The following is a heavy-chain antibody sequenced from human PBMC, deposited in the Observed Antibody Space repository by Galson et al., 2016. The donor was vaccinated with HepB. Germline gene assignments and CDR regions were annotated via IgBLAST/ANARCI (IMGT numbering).Heavy chain of an antibody. D-gene: IGHD3-10*01. Sequence: SLRLSCAASGFAFGSYWMSWVRQAPGKGLEWVANIKQDGSEKYFVDSVKGRFTISRDNAKNSLYLQMNSLRAEDTAVYYSAKGRGGVSIHWGQGTLVTVSS. J-gene: IGHJ4*02. CDR3: AKGRGGVSIH. CDR2: IKQDGSEK. CDR1: GFAFGSYW. V-gene: IGHV3-7*01.